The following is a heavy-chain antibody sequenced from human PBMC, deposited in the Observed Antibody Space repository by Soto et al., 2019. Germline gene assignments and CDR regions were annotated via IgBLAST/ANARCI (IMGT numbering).Heavy chain of an antibody. Sequence: GESLKISCQGSGYIFARHWIGWVRHMPGKGLEWMGIIFPSDSETRYSPSFQGQVTISVDKSINTAYLQWSSLQASDTAIYFCARHSPTVTPLYGLDVWGQGNTIAV. CDR1: GYIFARHW. D-gene: IGHD4-4*01. CDR2: IFPSDSET. V-gene: IGHV5-51*01. J-gene: IGHJ6*02. CDR3: ARHSPTVTPLYGLDV.